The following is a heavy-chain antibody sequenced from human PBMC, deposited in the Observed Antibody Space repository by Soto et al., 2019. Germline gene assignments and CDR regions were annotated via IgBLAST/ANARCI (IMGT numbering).Heavy chain of an antibody. D-gene: IGHD3-10*01. CDR3: ARTYGAVAFDI. CDR2: IKQDGSEK. Sequence: EVQLVESGGGLVQPGGSLRLSCAASGFTFSSYWMSWIRQAPGKGLEWVANIKQDGSEKYYVDSVKGRFTISRDNAKNSLYLQMNSLRAEDTAVYYCARTYGAVAFDIWGQGTMVTVSS. CDR1: GFTFSSYW. V-gene: IGHV3-7*01. J-gene: IGHJ3*02.